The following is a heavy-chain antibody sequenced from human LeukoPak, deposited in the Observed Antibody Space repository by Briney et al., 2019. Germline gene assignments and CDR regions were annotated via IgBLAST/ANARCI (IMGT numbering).Heavy chain of an antibody. V-gene: IGHV4-34*01. J-gene: IGHJ4*02. CDR3: ARARGYSYGLYYFDY. Sequence: SETLSLTCAVYGGSFSGYYWSWIRQPPGKGLEWIGEINHSGSTNYNPSLKSRVTISVDTSKNQFSLKLSSVTAADTAAYYCARARGYSYGLYYFDYWGQGTLVTVSS. D-gene: IGHD5-18*01. CDR2: INHSGST. CDR1: GGSFSGYY.